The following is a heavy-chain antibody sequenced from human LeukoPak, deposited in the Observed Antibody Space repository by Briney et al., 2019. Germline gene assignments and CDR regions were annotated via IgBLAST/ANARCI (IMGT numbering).Heavy chain of an antibody. D-gene: IGHD3-22*01. CDR2: ISGSGGST. CDR3: GVIGYDSSG. V-gene: IGHV3-23*01. CDR1: GFSFSSYA. Sequence: LPGGSLRLSCAASGFSFSSYAMSWVRQAPAKGLECVSGISGSGGSTYYADSVKGRFTISRDNSKNTLYLQMNSLRAEDTAVYYCGVIGYDSSGWGQGTLVTVSS. J-gene: IGHJ4*02.